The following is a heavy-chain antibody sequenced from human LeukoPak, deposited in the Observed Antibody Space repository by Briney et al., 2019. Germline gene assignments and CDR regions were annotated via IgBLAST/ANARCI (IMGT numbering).Heavy chain of an antibody. D-gene: IGHD3-22*01. V-gene: IGHV4-34*01. J-gene: IGHJ3*02. CDR1: CESFSGFF. Sequence: LEALFPHYPVYCESFSGFFRSWIRQAPGKGLEWIGRINHSGSPNYGPSLNSRVTISLDTSRNQFSLKLNSVTAADTAVYYCAKSNGYGLIDIWGQGTMVTVSS. CDR3: AKSNGYGLIDI. CDR2: INHSGSP.